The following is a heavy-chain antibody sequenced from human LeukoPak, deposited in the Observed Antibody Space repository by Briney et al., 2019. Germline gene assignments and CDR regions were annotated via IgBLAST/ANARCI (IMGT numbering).Heavy chain of an antibody. CDR1: GFTFSSYG. CDR2: IRYDGSNK. D-gene: IGHD2-2*02. CDR3: AKGSRCSSTSCYMFDFDY. V-gene: IGHV3-30*02. Sequence: GGSLRLSCAVSGFTFSSYGMHWVRQAPGKGLEWVAYIRYDGSNKYYADSVKGRFIISRDDSKNMLYLQMNSLRSEDTAVYYCAKGSRCSSTSCYMFDFDYWGQGTLVTVSS. J-gene: IGHJ4*02.